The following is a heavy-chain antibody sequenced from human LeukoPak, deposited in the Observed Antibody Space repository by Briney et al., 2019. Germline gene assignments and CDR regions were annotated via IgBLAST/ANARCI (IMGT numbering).Heavy chain of an antibody. Sequence: GASVKVSCKASAYTFTSYNINWVRQATGQGLEWMGWMNPNSGNTGYAQKFQGRVTMTRNTSISTAYMELSSLTSEDTAVYYCARAVLGPTYYYMDVWGKGTTVTVSS. J-gene: IGHJ6*03. CDR2: MNPNSGNT. V-gene: IGHV1-8*01. CDR3: ARAVLGPTYYYMDV. D-gene: IGHD2-15*01. CDR1: AYTFTSYN.